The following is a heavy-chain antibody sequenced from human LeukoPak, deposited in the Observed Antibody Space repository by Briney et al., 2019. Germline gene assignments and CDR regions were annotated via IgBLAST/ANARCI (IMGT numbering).Heavy chain of an antibody. CDR3: ARGRRGGYCSGGSCYSGAEYFQH. CDR2: ISSNGGST. J-gene: IGHJ1*01. D-gene: IGHD2-15*01. Sequence: PGGSLRLSCAASGFTFSSYAMSWVRQAPGKGLEWVSAISSNGGSTYYANSVKGRFTISRDNSKNTLYLQMNSLRAEDTAVYYCARGRRGGYCSGGSCYSGAEYFQHWGQGTLVTVSS. V-gene: IGHV3-23*01. CDR1: GFTFSSYA.